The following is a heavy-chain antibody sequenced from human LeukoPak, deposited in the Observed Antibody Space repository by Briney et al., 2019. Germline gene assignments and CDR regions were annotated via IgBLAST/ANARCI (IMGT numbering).Heavy chain of an antibody. D-gene: IGHD2-15*01. J-gene: IGHJ6*03. CDR3: ARDACGGSCFHDYYNDMDV. CDR1: GYSISSDYY. Sequence: SETLSLTCTVSGYSISSDYYWAWIRQPPGKGLEWIVSMYHSGNTYYNASLKSRVTISLDTSKNQFSLKLRSVTAADTAVYYCARDACGGSCFHDYYNDMDVWGKGTAVTISS. V-gene: IGHV4-38-2*02. CDR2: MYHSGNT.